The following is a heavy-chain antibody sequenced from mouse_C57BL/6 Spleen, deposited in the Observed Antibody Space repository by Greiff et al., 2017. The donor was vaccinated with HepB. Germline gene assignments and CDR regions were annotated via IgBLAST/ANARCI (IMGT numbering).Heavy chain of an antibody. CDR3: AREGDYDCDGYAMGD. J-gene: IGHJ4*01. CDR2: IDPNSGGT. Sequence: QVQLQQPGAELVKPGASVKLSCKASGYTFTSYWMHWVKQRPGQGLEWIGRIDPNSGGTKYNEKFKSKATLTVDKPSSTAYMQLSSLTSEDSAVYYCAREGDYDCDGYAMGDWGQGTTVTVAS. V-gene: IGHV1-72*01. CDR1: GYTFTSYW. D-gene: IGHD2-4*01.